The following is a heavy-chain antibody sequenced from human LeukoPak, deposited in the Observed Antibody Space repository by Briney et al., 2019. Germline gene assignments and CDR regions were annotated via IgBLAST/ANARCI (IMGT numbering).Heavy chain of an antibody. CDR1: GYTFTSYD. Sequence: ASVKVSCKASGYTFTSYDINWVRQATGQGLEWMGWMNPNSGNTGYAQKFQGRVTITRNTSISTAYMELSSLRSEDTAVYYCARGLIRTTIFGVVITGGYMDVWGKGTTVTVSS. CDR3: ARGLIRTTIFGVVITGGYMDV. J-gene: IGHJ6*03. V-gene: IGHV1-8*03. CDR2: MNPNSGNT. D-gene: IGHD3-3*01.